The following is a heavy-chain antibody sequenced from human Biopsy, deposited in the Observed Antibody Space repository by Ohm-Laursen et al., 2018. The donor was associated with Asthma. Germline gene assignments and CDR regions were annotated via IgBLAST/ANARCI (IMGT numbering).Heavy chain of an antibody. Sequence: TLSLTCGVSGDSIDSGDYSWTWIRQSPRVGLEWIGYIYRNGDTYYNPTLKNRVTISMDRSKDQFSLKLRSVTAADTAVYYCARGWNCGGDCYSLDYWGQGTLVTVSS. CDR3: ARGWNCGGDCYSLDY. D-gene: IGHD2-21*02. J-gene: IGHJ4*02. CDR2: IYRNGDT. V-gene: IGHV4-30-2*06. CDR1: GDSIDSGDYS.